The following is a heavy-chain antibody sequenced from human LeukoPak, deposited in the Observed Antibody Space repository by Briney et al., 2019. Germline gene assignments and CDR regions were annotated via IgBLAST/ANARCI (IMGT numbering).Heavy chain of an antibody. CDR2: IYHSGST. D-gene: IGHD3/OR15-3a*01. J-gene: IGHJ4*02. V-gene: IGHV4-38-2*02. Sequence: SETLSLTCAVPGYSISSGYYWGWIRQPPGKGLEWIGSIYHSGSTYYNPSLKSRVTISVDTSKNQFSLKLSSVTAADTAVYYCAREAWTKDFDYWGQGTLVTVSS. CDR1: GYSISSGYY. CDR3: AREAWTKDFDY.